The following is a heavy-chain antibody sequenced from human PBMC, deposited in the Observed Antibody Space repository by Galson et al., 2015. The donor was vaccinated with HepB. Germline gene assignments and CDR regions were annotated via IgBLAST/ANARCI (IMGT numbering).Heavy chain of an antibody. V-gene: IGHV1-18*01. J-gene: IGHJ4*02. Sequence: SVKVSCKASGYTFTTYGISWVRQAPGHGLEWMGWITPYNGNTEYEQKFQGRVTMTTDTSTDTAYMELRSLIFEDSAVYYCARDGFGGGFDYWGQGTLVTVSS. CDR3: ARDGFGGGFDY. CDR1: GYTFTTYG. CDR2: ITPYNGNT. D-gene: IGHD3-10*01.